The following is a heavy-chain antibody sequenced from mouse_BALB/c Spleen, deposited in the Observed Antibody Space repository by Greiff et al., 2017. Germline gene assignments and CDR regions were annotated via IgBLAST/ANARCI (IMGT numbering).Heavy chain of an antibody. J-gene: IGHJ2*01. D-gene: IGHD1-1*02. V-gene: IGHV1-87*01. CDR3: ARGGGYYFDY. CDR2: IYPGDGDT. CDR1: GYTFTSYW. Sequence: VQVVESGAELARPGASVKLSCKASGYTFTSYWMQWVKQRPGQGLEWIGAIYPGDGDTRYTQKFKGKATLTADKSSSTAYMQLSSLASEDSAVYYCARGGGYYFDYWGQGTTLTVSS.